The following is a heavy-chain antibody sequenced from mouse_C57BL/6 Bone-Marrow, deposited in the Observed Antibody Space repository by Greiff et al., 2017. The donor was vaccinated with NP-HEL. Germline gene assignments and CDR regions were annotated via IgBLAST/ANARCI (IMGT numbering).Heavy chain of an antibody. J-gene: IGHJ2*01. CDR3: ARGDYDPVLFDY. CDR1: GFTFSSYA. V-gene: IGHV5-4*01. CDR2: ISDGGSYT. D-gene: IGHD2-4*01. Sequence: EVQRVESGGGLVKPGGSLKLSCAASGFTFSSYAMSWVRQTPEKRLEWVATISDGGSYTYYPDNVKGRFTISRDNAKNNLYLQMSHLKSEDTAMYYCARGDYDPVLFDYWGQGTTLTVSS.